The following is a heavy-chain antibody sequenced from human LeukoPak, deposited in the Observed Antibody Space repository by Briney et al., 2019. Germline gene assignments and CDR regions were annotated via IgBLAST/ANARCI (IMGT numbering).Heavy chain of an antibody. CDR1: GYTFSRHG. V-gene: IGHV3-33*01. D-gene: IGHD3-16*01. Sequence: PGGSLRLSCAASGYTFSRHGIHWVRQAPGKGLEWVAVVWYDGRNRAYVDSVKGRFTISKDNSNNMVFLQMDRLRAEDTAVYYCARLWGGNGYSGGSLNLWGQGTLVTVSS. J-gene: IGHJ5*02. CDR3: ARLWGGNGYSGGSLNL. CDR2: VWYDGRNR.